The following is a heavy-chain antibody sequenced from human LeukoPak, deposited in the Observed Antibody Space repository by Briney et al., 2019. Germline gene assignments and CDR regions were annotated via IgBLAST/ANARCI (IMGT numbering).Heavy chain of an antibody. D-gene: IGHD1-7*01. V-gene: IGHV3-23*01. J-gene: IGHJ4*02. CDR1: GFTFSSYA. CDR2: ISGSGDST. CDR3: AKTYNWNYDY. Sequence: GGSLRLSCAASGFTFSSYAMSWVRQAPGKGLEWVSVISGSGDSTYYADSVKGRFTFSRDNSKNTLYLQMNSLRAEDTAVYYCAKTYNWNYDYWGQGTLVSVSS.